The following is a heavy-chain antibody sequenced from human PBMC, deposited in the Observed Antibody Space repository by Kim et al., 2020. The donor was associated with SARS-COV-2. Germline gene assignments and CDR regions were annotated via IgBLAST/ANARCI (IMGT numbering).Heavy chain of an antibody. CDR1: GLTFSSYA. V-gene: IGHV3-23*01. Sequence: GGSLRLSCAASGLTFSSYAMSWVRQTPGRGLEWVSAISVSGGSTYYADSVKGRFTISRDNSKNTLYLQMNSLRVEDTAVYYCAKDNTSGDYFDYWGQGTLLTVSS. J-gene: IGHJ4*02. CDR3: AKDNTSGDYFDY. D-gene: IGHD6-19*01. CDR2: ISVSGGST.